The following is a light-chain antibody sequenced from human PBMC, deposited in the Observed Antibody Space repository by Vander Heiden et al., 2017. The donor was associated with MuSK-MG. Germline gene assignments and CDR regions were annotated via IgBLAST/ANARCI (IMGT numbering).Light chain of an antibody. Sequence: DIQMTQSPSSLSASVGHRVTITCRASQDISNNLAWFQKKPGKAPQTLIFDASILQSGVPSKFRGRASGTDFTLTISSLQPEDFATYYCQQYNSYPWTFGQGTKVEF. J-gene: IGKJ1*01. CDR2: DAS. CDR3: QQYNSYPWT. V-gene: IGKV1-16*02. CDR1: QDISNN.